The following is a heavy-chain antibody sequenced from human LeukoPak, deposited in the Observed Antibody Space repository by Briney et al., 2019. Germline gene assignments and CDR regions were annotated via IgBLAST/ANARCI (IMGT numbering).Heavy chain of an antibody. CDR3: VVGGSPGY. Sequence: GGSMRLSCAASGLAFSAYKMHWVRQAPRKGLVWVSRISTDGYTTDYADFVQGRFTASRDNTKNTWSLEMNSLRAEDTAVYYCVVGGSPGYWGQGTLVTVSS. V-gene: IGHV3-74*01. CDR2: ISTDGYTT. CDR1: GLAFSAYK. J-gene: IGHJ4*02. D-gene: IGHD2-15*01.